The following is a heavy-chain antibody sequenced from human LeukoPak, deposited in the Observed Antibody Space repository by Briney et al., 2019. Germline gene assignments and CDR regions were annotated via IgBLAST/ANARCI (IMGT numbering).Heavy chain of an antibody. V-gene: IGHV3-9*01. Sequence: AGRSLRLSCAASGFTFDDYAMHWVRQAPGKGLEWVSGISWTSDSRGYADSVKGRFTISRDNAKHSLYLQMNSLRAEDTALYYRAKGESYVDTACFDYWGQGTLVTVSS. CDR2: ISWTSDSR. D-gene: IGHD5-18*01. CDR1: GFTFDDYA. CDR3: AKGESYVDTACFDY. J-gene: IGHJ4*02.